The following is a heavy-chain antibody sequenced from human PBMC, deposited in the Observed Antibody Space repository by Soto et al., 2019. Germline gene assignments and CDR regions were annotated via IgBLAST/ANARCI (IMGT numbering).Heavy chain of an antibody. V-gene: IGHV4-59*02. J-gene: IGHJ4*02. CDR1: GGSVSDYH. Sequence: SETLSLTCSVSGGSVSDYHWTWIRLTPKKELQWIGFIHYNGRTDSSPSLKSRVTISLDMSKNHVSLILKSVNIADSAIYYCARDVDADFRTDFDYWGRGTLVTVSS. CDR3: ARDVDADFRTDFDY. D-gene: IGHD4-17*01. CDR2: IHYNGRT.